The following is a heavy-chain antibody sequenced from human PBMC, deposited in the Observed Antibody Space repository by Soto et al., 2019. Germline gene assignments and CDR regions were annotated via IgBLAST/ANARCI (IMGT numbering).Heavy chain of an antibody. CDR1: GFSFSSYS. J-gene: IGHJ5*02. D-gene: IGHD2-15*01. Sequence: EVQLVESGGGLVKPGGSLRLSCAASGFSFSSYSMNLVRQAPGKGLEWVSSISSSASHINYADSVKGRFTISRDNAKKSLYLQMNSMRAEDTAVYYCARGYTGYCSGGTCYWFDPWGQGTLVTVSS. CDR2: ISSSASHI. CDR3: ARGYTGYCSGGTCYWFDP. V-gene: IGHV3-21*01.